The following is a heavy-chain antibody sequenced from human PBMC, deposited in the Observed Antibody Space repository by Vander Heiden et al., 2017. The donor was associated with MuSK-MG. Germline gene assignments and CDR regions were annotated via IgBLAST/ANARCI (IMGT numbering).Heavy chain of an antibody. D-gene: IGHD1-1*01. V-gene: IGHV3-21*01. CDR2: SSSSSSYI. CDR3: ARDQVTGTTLPLDY. Sequence: EVQLVESGGGLVKPGGSLRLCCVASGFTFSSYSKNWVRQAPGKGLEWVSSSSSSSSYIYYAASVKGRFTISRDNAKNSLYLQMNSLRAEDTAVYYCARDQVTGTTLPLDYWGQGTLVTVSS. J-gene: IGHJ4*02. CDR1: GFTFSSYS.